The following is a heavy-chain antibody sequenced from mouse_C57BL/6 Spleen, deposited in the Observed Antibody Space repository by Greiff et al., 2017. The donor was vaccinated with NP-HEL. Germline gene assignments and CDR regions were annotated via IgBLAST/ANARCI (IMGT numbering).Heavy chain of an antibody. V-gene: IGHV1-26*01. CDR2: INPNNGGT. CDR1: GYTFTDYY. CDR3: ARGYYSNPWYFDY. Sequence: EVQLQQSGPELVKPGASVKISCKASGYTFTDYYMNWVKQSHGKSLEWIGDINPNNGGTSYNQKFKGKATLTVDKSSSTAYMELRSLTSEDSAVYYCARGYYSNPWYFDYWGQGTTLTVSS. J-gene: IGHJ2*01. D-gene: IGHD2-5*01.